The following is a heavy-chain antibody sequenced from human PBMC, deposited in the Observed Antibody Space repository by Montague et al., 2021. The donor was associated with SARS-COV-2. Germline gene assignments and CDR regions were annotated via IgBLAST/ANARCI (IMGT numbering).Heavy chain of an antibody. J-gene: IGHJ4*02. CDR2: IHYIGNT. D-gene: IGHD2-21*02. Sequence: SETLSLTCNVSGASISRSDYYCSWIRQPPGKGLELIGSIHYIGNTYYNPSLDSRVIIAVDTSENQYSRKLRSVIAADTAVHYCARLLPDGTVVATDIPLDSWGQGTLVTVSS. CDR1: GASISRSDYY. V-gene: IGHV4-39*01. CDR3: ARLLPDGTVVATDIPLDS.